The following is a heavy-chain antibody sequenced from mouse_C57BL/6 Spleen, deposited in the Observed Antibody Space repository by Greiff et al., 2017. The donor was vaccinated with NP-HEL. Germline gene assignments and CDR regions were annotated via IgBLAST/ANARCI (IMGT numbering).Heavy chain of an antibody. V-gene: IGHV1-55*01. J-gene: IGHJ2*01. D-gene: IGHD3-2*02. CDR1: GYTFTSYW. CDR3: ARGDSSGYVGYFDY. CDR2: IYPGSGST. Sequence: QVQLQQSGAELVKPGASVKMSCKASGYTFTSYWITWVKQRPGPGLEWIGDIYPGSGSTNYNEKFKSKATLTVDTSSSTAYMQLSSLTSEDSAVYYCARGDSSGYVGYFDYWGQGTTLTVSS.